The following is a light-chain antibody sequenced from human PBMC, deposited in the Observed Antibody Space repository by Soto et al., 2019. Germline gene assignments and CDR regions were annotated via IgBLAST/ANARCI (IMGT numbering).Light chain of an antibody. V-gene: IGLV2-14*01. Sequence: QSALTQPASVSGSPGQSITISCTGTSSDVGGYNYVSWYQQHPGKAPKLMIYDVSNRPSGVSNRCSGSKSGNTASLTFSGLQAEDEADYYCSSYTTSSTYVFGPGTKVTVL. CDR2: DVS. CDR3: SSYTTSSTYV. J-gene: IGLJ1*01. CDR1: SSDVGGYNY.